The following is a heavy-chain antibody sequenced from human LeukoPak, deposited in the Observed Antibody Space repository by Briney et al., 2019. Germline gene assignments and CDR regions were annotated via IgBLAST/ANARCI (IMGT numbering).Heavy chain of an antibody. CDR3: ATVTATYYDILTGYSKGYYFDY. Sequence: ASVKVSCKVSGYTLTELSMHWVRQAPGKGLEWMGGFDPEDGETIYAQKFQGRVTMTEDTSTDTAYMELSSLRSEDTVVYYCATVTATYYDILTGYSKGYYFDYWGQGTLVTVSS. D-gene: IGHD3-9*01. CDR2: FDPEDGET. J-gene: IGHJ4*02. CDR1: GYTLTELS. V-gene: IGHV1-24*01.